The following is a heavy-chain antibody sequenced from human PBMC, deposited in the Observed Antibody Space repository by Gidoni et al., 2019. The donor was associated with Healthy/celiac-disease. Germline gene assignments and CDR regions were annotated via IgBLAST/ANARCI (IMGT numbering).Heavy chain of an antibody. CDR3: AKVDYYDSSGYYDY. J-gene: IGHJ4*02. CDR2: ISYDGSNK. CDR1: GFTFSSYG. D-gene: IGHD3-22*01. V-gene: IGHV3-30*18. Sequence: QVQLVESGGGVVQPGRSLRTSCAASGFTFSSYGMHWVRQAPGKGLEWVAVISYDGSNKYYADSVKGRFTISRDNSKNTLYLQMNSLRAEDTAVYYCAKVDYYDSSGYYDYWGQGTLVTVSS.